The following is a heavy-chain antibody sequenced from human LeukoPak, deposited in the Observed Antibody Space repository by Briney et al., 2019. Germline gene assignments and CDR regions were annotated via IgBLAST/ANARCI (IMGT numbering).Heavy chain of an antibody. D-gene: IGHD4-23*01. Sequence: SETLSLTCTVSGGTISSYYWSWIRQPPGKGLEWIGYIYYSGSTNYNPSLKSRVTISVDTSKNQFSLKLSSVTAADTAVYYCARGGATTVVTPPFDYWGQGTLVTVSS. CDR3: ARGGATTVVTPPFDY. CDR1: GGTISSYY. V-gene: IGHV4-59*01. J-gene: IGHJ4*02. CDR2: IYYSGST.